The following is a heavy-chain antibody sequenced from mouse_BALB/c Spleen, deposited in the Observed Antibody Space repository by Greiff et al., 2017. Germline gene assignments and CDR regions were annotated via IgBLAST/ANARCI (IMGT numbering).Heavy chain of an antibody. Sequence: EVQLVESGGGLVQPKGSLKLSCAASGFTFNTYAMHWVCQAPGKGLEWVARIRSKSNNYATYYADSVKDRFTISRDDSQSMLYLQMNNLKTEDTAMYYCVRDSGYYGGYAMDYWGQGTSVTVSS. D-gene: IGHD1-1*01. V-gene: IGHV10-3*03. CDR1: GFTFNTYA. J-gene: IGHJ4*01. CDR2: IRSKSNNYAT. CDR3: VRDSGYYGGYAMDY.